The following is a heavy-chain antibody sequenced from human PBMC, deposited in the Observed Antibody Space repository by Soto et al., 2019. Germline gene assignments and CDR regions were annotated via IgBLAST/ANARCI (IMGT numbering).Heavy chain of an antibody. CDR2: IYYSGST. CDR1: GGSISSGGYY. V-gene: IGHV4-31*03. CDR3: ARAVVVVSNWFDP. D-gene: IGHD2-15*01. Sequence: SETLSLTCTVSGGSISSGGYYWSWIRQHPGKGLEWIGYIYYSGSTYYNPSLKSRFTISVDTSKNQFSLKLSSVTAADTAVYYCARAVVVVSNWFDPWGQGTLVTVSS. J-gene: IGHJ5*02.